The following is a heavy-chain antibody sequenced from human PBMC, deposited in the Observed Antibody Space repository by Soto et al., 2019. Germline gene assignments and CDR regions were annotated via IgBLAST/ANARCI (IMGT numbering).Heavy chain of an antibody. V-gene: IGHV1-69*01. D-gene: IGHD2-2*01. CDR1: GGTFSSYA. Sequence: QVQLVQSGAEVKKPGSWVKVSWKPSGGTFSSYAISWVRQAPGQGLEWMGGIIPIFGTANYAQKFQGRVTITADESTSTAYMELSSLRSEDTAVYYCATSGWDKYQLLSGYSGWFDPWGQGTLVTDSS. CDR2: IIPIFGTA. J-gene: IGHJ5*02. CDR3: ATSGWDKYQLLSGYSGWFDP.